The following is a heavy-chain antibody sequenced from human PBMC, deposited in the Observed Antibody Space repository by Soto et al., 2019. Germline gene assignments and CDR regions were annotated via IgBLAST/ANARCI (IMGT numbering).Heavy chain of an antibody. CDR3: VVDTSGLLDY. CDR2: IWYDGNKK. V-gene: IGHV3-33*03. Sequence: QVHLVESGGGVVQPGRSLRLSCAASGFTFSSYGMHWVRQAPGKGLEWVAVIWYDGNKKYYGDSVRGRFTISRDNSNNTLYMEMNSLRAEDTAVYYCVVDTSGLLDYWGQGTLVTVSS. CDR1: GFTFSSYG. D-gene: IGHD3-22*01. J-gene: IGHJ4*02.